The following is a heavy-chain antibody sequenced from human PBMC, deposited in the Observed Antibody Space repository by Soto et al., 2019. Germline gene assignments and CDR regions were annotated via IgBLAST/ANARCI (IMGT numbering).Heavy chain of an antibody. V-gene: IGHV1-2*02. D-gene: IGHD6-13*01. CDR2: INPNSGGT. J-gene: IGHJ6*02. Sequence: ASVKVSCKASGYTFTGYYMHWVRQAPGQGLEWMGWINPNSGGTNYAQKFQGRVTMTRDTSISTAYMELSRLRSDDTAVYYCAREGGGIAAAGTLDYGVDVWGQGTTVTVSS. CDR3: AREGGGIAAAGTLDYGVDV. CDR1: GYTFTGYY.